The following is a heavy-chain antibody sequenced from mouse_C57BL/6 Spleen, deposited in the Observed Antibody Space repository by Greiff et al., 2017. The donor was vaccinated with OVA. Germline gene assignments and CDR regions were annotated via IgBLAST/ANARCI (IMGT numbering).Heavy chain of an antibody. Sequence: QVQLQQPGTELVKPGASVKLSCKASGYTFTSYWMHWVKQRPGQGLEWIGNINPSNGGTNYNEKFKSQATLTVDKSSSTAYMQLSSLTSEDSAVYYCARTGVYYYAMDYWGQGTSVTVSS. CDR2: INPSNGGT. CDR1: GYTFTSYW. J-gene: IGHJ4*01. V-gene: IGHV1-53*01. D-gene: IGHD4-1*01. CDR3: ARTGVYYYAMDY.